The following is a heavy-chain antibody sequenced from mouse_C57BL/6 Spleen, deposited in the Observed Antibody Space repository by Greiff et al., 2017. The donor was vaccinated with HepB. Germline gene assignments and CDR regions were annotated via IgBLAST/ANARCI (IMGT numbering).Heavy chain of an antibody. Sequence: LVESGAELVRPGASVKLSCTASGFNIKDDYMHWVKQRPEQGLEWIGWIDPENGDTEYASKFQGKATITADPSSNTAYLQLSSLTSEDTAVYYCTTDYGSSYNAWFAYWGQGTLVTVSA. CDR1: GFNIKDDY. D-gene: IGHD1-1*01. CDR2: IDPENGDT. CDR3: TTDYGSSYNAWFAY. V-gene: IGHV14-4*01. J-gene: IGHJ3*01.